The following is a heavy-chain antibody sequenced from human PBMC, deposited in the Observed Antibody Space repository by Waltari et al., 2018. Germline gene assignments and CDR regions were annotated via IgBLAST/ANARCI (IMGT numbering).Heavy chain of an antibody. V-gene: IGHV1-24*01. J-gene: IGHJ4*02. Sequence: QVQLVQSGAEVKKPGASVKVSCKVSGYTLTELSMHWVRQAPGKGLEWMGGVDPKDGETIYEQKFQGRVTMTEETSTDTAYMELSSLRSEETAVYYCATSPIILRYFDWLFYWGQGTLVTVSS. CDR1: GYTLTELS. CDR2: VDPKDGET. CDR3: ATSPIILRYFDWLFY. D-gene: IGHD3-9*01.